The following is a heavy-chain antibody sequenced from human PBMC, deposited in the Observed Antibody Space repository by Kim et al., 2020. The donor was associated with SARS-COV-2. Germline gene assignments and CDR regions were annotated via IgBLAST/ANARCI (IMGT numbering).Heavy chain of an antibody. CDR3: ARGAGYSSSWPD. V-gene: IGHV4-59*09. Sequence: NSHPSLKKRVTISVATSKNQFSLKLSSVTAADTAVYYWARGAGYSSSWPDWGQGTLVTVSS. J-gene: IGHJ4*02. D-gene: IGHD6-13*01.